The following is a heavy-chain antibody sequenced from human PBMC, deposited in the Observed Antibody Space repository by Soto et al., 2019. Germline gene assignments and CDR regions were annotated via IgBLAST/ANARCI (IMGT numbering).Heavy chain of an antibody. D-gene: IGHD3-10*01. CDR1: GFTFSSYG. CDR3: ARDKSLHSTETGIGED. CDR2: IWYDGSNK. V-gene: IGHV3-33*01. J-gene: IGHJ4*02. Sequence: GGSLRLSCAASGFTFSSYGMHWVRQAPGKGLEWVAVIWYDGSNKYYADSVKGRFTISRDNSKNTLYLQMNSLRAEDTAVYYCARDKSLHSTETGIGEDWGQGTLVTVSS.